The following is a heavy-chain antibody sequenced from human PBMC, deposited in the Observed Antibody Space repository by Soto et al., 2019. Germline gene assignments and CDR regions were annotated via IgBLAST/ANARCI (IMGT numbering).Heavy chain of an antibody. J-gene: IGHJ4*02. V-gene: IGHV3-33*01. D-gene: IGHD5-18*01. CDR3: ARPRGELWLQYYFDH. CDR1: GFTFSSYG. CDR2: IWYDGSNK. Sequence: HPGGSLRLSCAASGFTFSSYGMHWVRQAPGKGLEWVAVIWYDGSNKYYADSVKGRFTISRDNSKNTLYLQMNSLRAEDTAVYYCARPRGELWLQYYFDHWGQGTLVTVSS.